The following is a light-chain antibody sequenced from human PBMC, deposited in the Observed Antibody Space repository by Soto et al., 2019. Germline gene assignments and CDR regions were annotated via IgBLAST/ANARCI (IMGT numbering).Light chain of an antibody. Sequence: DIQMTQSPSSLSASVGDRVTITCQASQDISNYLNWYQQKPGKAPTFLIYDASNLEAGVPSRSSRSGAAATFTTIIISLQPADIVAEYYQQYDGRPRTFGQGTKVDIK. V-gene: IGKV1-33*01. CDR3: QQYDGRPRT. J-gene: IGKJ1*01. CDR1: QDISNY. CDR2: DAS.